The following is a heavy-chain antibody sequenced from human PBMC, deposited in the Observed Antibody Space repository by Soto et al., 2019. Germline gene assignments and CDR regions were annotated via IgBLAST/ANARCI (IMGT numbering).Heavy chain of an antibody. V-gene: IGHV3-9*01. CDR1: GFDFDDYA. J-gene: IGHJ4*02. D-gene: IGHD2-21*01. CDR3: ARVGHIAFLFDY. Sequence: EVQLVESGGGLVQPGRSLRLSCVGSGFDFDDYAMHWVRQAPGKGLEWVSGISWNTGSIGYADSVKGRFTISRDNIKNSLYLQMNSLRAEDTAVYYCARVGHIAFLFDYWGQGTLVTVSS. CDR2: ISWNTGSI.